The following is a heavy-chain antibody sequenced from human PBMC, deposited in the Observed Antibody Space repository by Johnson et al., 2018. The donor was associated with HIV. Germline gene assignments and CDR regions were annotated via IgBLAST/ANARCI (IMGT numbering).Heavy chain of an antibody. V-gene: IGHV3-33*01. D-gene: IGHD1-26*01. CDR1: GFTFSNYD. CDR3: ASGGSRYSGSYLSDAFDI. CDR2: IQYDGKNK. Sequence: VQLVESGGGVVQPGRSLRLSCAASGFTFSNYDMHWVRQSPGRWLEEVAFIQYDGKNKYYADSVTGRFTISRDNSKNTLFLQMNSLRAEDTAVYYCASGGSRYSGSYLSDAFDIWGQGTMVTVSS. J-gene: IGHJ3*02.